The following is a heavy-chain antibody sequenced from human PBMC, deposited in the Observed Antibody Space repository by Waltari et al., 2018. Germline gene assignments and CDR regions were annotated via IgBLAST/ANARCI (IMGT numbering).Heavy chain of an antibody. J-gene: IGHJ3*02. CDR2: IISRSSTL. D-gene: IGHD1-20*01. CDR3: ARDDNNDAFDI. V-gene: IGHV3-48*01. CDR1: GFTSSSNR. Sequence: EVQLVASGGGLMQPGESLRLSCAASGFTSSSNRESWVRQDPGKGLEWVSYIISRSSTLYYADSVKGRFTISRDNAKNSLYLQMNSLRAEDTAVYYCARDDNNDAFDIWGQGTMVTVSS.